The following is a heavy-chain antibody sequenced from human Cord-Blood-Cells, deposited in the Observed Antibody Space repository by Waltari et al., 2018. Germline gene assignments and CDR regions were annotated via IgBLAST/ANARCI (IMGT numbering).Heavy chain of an antibody. V-gene: IGHV3-23*01. CDR2: ISGSGGST. J-gene: IGHJ4*02. Sequence: EVQLLESGGGLVQPGGSLSLFCAACGFPFRSYAVSWVRQAPGKGLEWVSAISGSGGSTYYADSVKGRFTISRDNSKNTLYLQMNSLRAEDTAVYYCAKEESGSYGYWGQGTLVTVSS. CDR1: GFPFRSYA. CDR3: AKEESGSYGY. D-gene: IGHD1-26*01.